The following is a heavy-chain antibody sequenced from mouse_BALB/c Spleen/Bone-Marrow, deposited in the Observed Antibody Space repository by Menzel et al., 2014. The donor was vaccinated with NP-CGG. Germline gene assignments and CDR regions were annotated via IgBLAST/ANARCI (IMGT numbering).Heavy chain of an antibody. CDR3: ARDTVITTHWYFDV. D-gene: IGHD2-4*01. CDR1: GFTFTDYY. CDR2: IRSKANGYTT. V-gene: IGHV7-3*02. J-gene: IGHJ1*01. Sequence: EVKLVESGGGLGQPGGSLRLSCATSGFTFTDYYMSWVRRPPGKALEWLGLIRSKANGYTTEYSASVKGRFTISRDNSQSILYLQMNTLRAEDSATYYCARDTVITTHWYFDVWGAGTTVTVSS.